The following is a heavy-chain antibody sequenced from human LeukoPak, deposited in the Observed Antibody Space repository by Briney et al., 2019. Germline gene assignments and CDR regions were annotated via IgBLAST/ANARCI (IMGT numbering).Heavy chain of an antibody. CDR3: ARLYTYAYGSPGAFDI. J-gene: IGHJ3*02. CDR1: GDSISSSNYY. D-gene: IGHD3-16*01. V-gene: IGHV4-39*01. CDR2: IYYSGST. Sequence: KASETLSLTCTVSGDSISSSNYYLGWIRQPPGKGLEWIGSIYYSGSTYCNPSLKSRVTISVDTSTNQFSLKLSSVTAADTAVYYCARLYTYAYGSPGAFDIWGQGTVVTVSS.